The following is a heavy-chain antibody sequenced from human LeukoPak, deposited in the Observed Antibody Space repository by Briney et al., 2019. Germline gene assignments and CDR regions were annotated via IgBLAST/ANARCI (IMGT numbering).Heavy chain of an antibody. Sequence: SETLSLTCTVSGYSISSGYYWGWIRQPPGKGLEWIGSIYYSGSTYYNPSLKSRVTISVDTSKNQFSLKLSSVTAADTAVYYCARDQLLWFGELANWFDPWGQGTLVTVSS. CDR2: IYYSGST. CDR1: GYSISSGYY. V-gene: IGHV4-38-2*02. J-gene: IGHJ5*02. CDR3: ARDQLLWFGELANWFDP. D-gene: IGHD3-10*01.